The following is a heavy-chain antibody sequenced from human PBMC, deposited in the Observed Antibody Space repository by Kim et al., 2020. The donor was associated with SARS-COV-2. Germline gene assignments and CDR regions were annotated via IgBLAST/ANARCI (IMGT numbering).Heavy chain of an antibody. D-gene: IGHD2-2*01. V-gene: IGHV3-23*01. Sequence: ESVRGRFTISRDNSKNTLFLQMNSLRGEDTAVYYCAKHARSTSRYYGIDVWGQGTTVTVSS. J-gene: IGHJ6*02. CDR3: AKHARSTSRYYGIDV.